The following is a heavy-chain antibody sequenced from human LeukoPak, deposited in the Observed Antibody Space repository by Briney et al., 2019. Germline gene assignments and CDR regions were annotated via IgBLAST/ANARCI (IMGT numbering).Heavy chain of an antibody. CDR2: ISPNTGAT. J-gene: IGHJ4*02. V-gene: IGHV1-2*02. CDR3: ARDRVGSGWPRPFYFEC. Sequence: ASVNVSCKPSGYTFTGYYLHWVRQAPGQALEWMGWISPNTGATVYAQNFQGRVTMSRDTSISTAYLDLSSLRSDDTAVYYCARDRVGSGWPRPFYFECWDQGTVITVSS. CDR1: GYTFTGYY. D-gene: IGHD6-19*01.